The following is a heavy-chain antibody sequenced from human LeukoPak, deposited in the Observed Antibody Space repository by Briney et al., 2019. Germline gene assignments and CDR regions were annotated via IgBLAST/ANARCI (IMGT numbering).Heavy chain of an antibody. CDR2: IIPIFGIA. CDR1: GGTFSSYA. CDR3: ARGTMVRIDY. J-gene: IGHJ4*02. D-gene: IGHD3-10*01. Sequence: SVKVSCKASGGTFSSYAISWVRQAPGQGLEWMGRIIPIFGIANYAQKFQGRVTITADKSTSTAFMELSSLRSEDTAVYYCARGTMVRIDYWGQGTLVTVSS. V-gene: IGHV1-69*04.